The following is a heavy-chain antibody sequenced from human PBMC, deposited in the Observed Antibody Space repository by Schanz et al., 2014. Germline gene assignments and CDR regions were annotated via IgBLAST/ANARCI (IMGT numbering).Heavy chain of an antibody. J-gene: IGHJ4*02. CDR1: GFSFTTYA. V-gene: IGHV3-23*04. CDR3: ARIGGSVFDY. Sequence: EVQLVESGGGLVEPGGSLRLSCASSGFSFTTYAMSWVRQAPGKGLEWVSSISSGGGSTYYADSVKGRFTISRDNSKTSLYLQMNSPRAEDTYVYYCARIGGSVFDYWAQGTLVTVSS. D-gene: IGHD3-10*01. CDR2: ISSGGGST.